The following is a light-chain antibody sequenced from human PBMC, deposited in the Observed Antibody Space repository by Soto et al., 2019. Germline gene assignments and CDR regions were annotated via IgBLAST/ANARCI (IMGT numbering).Light chain of an antibody. CDR3: QRGYRTPADN. J-gene: IGKJ2*01. CDR1: QIISNS. CDR2: ATS. Sequence: DIQMTQSPSSLSASVGDRVTITCRASQIISNSVNWYQQKPGKVPKLLVSATSRLQSGVQARFIGCESETDLPLTITSLQPVDFASYYCQRGYRTPADNFGQGTKVEIK. V-gene: IGKV1-39*01.